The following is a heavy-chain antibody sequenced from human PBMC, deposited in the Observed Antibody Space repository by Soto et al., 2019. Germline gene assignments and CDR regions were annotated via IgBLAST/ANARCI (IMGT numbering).Heavy chain of an antibody. CDR1: GFSLSTTGEG. Sequence: QITLKEAGPTLVKPTQTLTLTCTFSGFSLSTTGEGVFWIRQPPGKAPEWLALVHWNDDKRYSPSLRPRLTIRKDTFRNQVVLSFTNLDPVDTGTYYGAHRRLGDTCPDYNGLDVLCQPNTVIVSS. CDR3: AHRRLGDTCPDYNGLDV. CDR2: VHWNDDK. J-gene: IGHJ6*02. V-gene: IGHV2-5*01. D-gene: IGHD3-3*01.